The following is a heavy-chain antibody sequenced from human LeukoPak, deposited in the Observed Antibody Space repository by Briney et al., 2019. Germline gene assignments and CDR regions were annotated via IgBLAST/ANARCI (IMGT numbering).Heavy chain of an antibody. CDR1: GGSVSSGSYY. CDR3: ARDIGSPTRWVDP. J-gene: IGHJ5*02. D-gene: IGHD3-16*02. Sequence: NPSETLSLTCTVSGGSVSSGSYYWSWIRQPPGKGLEWIGYIYYSGSTNYNPSLKSRVTISVDTSKNQFSLKLSSVTAADTAVYYCARDIGSPTRWVDPWGQGTLVTVSS. CDR2: IYYSGST. V-gene: IGHV4-61*01.